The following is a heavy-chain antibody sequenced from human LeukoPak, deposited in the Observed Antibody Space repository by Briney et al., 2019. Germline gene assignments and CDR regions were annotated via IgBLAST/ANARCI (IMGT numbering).Heavy chain of an antibody. CDR3: AKYATLIQAFDY. J-gene: IGHJ4*02. CDR1: GFTFSSNA. V-gene: IGHV3-23*01. D-gene: IGHD1-1*01. Sequence: GGSLRLSCAASGFTFSSNAMSWVRQAPGKGLEWVSAISGSGGRTYYADSVKGRFTISRDNSKNTLYLQMNSLRAEDTAVYYCAKYATLIQAFDYWGQGTLVTVSS. CDR2: ISGSGGRT.